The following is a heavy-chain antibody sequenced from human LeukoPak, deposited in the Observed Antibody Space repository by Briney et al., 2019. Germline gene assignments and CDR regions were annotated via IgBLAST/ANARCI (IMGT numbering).Heavy chain of an antibody. CDR1: GGSISSSSYY. Sequence: SETLSLTCTVSGGSISSSSYYWGWIRQPPGKGLEWIGSIYYSGSTYYNPSLKSRVTISVDTSKNQFSLKLSSVTAADTAVYYCAGKGDYYDSSGYYSWGQGTLVTVSS. CDR3: AGKGDYYDSSGYYS. D-gene: IGHD3-22*01. J-gene: IGHJ4*02. CDR2: IYYSGST. V-gene: IGHV4-39*01.